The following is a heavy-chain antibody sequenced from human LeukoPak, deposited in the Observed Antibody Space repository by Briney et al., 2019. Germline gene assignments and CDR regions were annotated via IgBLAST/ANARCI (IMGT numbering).Heavy chain of an antibody. V-gene: IGHV3-23*01. J-gene: IGHJ4*02. CDR2: TSGSGGST. Sequence: PGGSLRLSCAASGFTFSSYAMSWVRQAPGKGLEWVSATSGSGGSTYYADSVKGRFTISRDNSKNTLYLQMNSLRAEDTAVYYCARKIGFSSSWYYGRHYFDYWGQGTLVTVSS. D-gene: IGHD6-13*01. CDR3: ARKIGFSSSWYYGRHYFDY. CDR1: GFTFSSYA.